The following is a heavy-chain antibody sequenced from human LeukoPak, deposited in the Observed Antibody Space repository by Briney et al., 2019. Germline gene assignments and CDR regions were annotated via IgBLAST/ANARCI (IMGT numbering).Heavy chain of an antibody. CDR1: GFTFSSYS. D-gene: IGHD3-22*01. CDR3: ARVPNYYDSSGYSY. CDR2: ISSSSSTI. Sequence: GGSLRLSCAASGFTFSSYSVNWVRQAPGKGLEWVSYISSSSSTIYYADSVKGRFTISRDNAKNSLYLQMNSLRAEDTAVYYCARVPNYYDSSGYSYWGQGTLVTVSS. V-gene: IGHV3-48*01. J-gene: IGHJ4*02.